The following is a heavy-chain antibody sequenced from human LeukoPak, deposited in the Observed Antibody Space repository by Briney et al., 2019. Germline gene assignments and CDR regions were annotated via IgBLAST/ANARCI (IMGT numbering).Heavy chain of an antibody. CDR1: GGSISSYY. CDR3: ARDRYSGSYGSLGY. D-gene: IGHD1-26*01. V-gene: IGHV4-59*01. CDR2: IYYSGST. Sequence: SETLSLTCTVSGGSISSYYWSWLRQPPGKGLEWIGYIYYSGSTNYNPSLKNRASISVDPSKNQFSLKLSSVTAADTAVYYCARDRYSGSYGSLGYWGQGTLVTVSS. J-gene: IGHJ4*02.